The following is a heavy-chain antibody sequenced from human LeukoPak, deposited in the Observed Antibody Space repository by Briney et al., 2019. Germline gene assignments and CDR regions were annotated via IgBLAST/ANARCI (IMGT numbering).Heavy chain of an antibody. CDR1: GYTFTGYY. CDR2: INPNSGGT. J-gene: IGHJ4*02. CDR3: PRSPSYYDFWSGYYGFDY. Sequence: ASVKVSCKASGYTFTGYYMHWVRQSPGQGLEWMGWINPNSGGTNYAQKFQGRVTMTRDTSISTAYMELSRLRSDDTAVYYCPRSPSYYDFWSGYYGFDYWGQGTLVTASS. V-gene: IGHV1-2*02. D-gene: IGHD3-3*01.